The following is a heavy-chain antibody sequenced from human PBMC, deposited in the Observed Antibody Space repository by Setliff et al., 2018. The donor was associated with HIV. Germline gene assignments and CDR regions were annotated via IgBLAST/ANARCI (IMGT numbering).Heavy chain of an antibody. CDR1: GYSFTTLW. J-gene: IGHJ6*02. CDR3: ATERYQLRYNSYYYYYGMDV. D-gene: IGHD2-2*02. V-gene: IGHV5-51*01. CDR2: VFPGDSDT. Sequence: PGESLKISCQASGYSFTTLWIAWVRQMPGKGLEWMGMVFPGDSDTRYSPSFQGQVTISADKSISTAYLQCSSLKASDTAMYYCATERYQLRYNSYYYYYGMDVWGQGTTVTVSS.